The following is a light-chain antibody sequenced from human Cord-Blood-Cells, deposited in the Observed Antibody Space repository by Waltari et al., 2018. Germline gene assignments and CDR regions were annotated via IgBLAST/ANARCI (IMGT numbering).Light chain of an antibody. J-gene: IGLJ3*02. CDR2: SNN. CDR1: SSNIGSTT. Sequence: QSVLTQPPSASGTPGQRVTISCSGSSSNIGSTTVNWYQQLPGTAPKLLIYSNNQRPSGVPDRFPGSKSGTSASLAISGLQSEDEADYYCAAWDDSLNGWVFGGGTKLTVL. V-gene: IGLV1-44*01. CDR3: AAWDDSLNGWV.